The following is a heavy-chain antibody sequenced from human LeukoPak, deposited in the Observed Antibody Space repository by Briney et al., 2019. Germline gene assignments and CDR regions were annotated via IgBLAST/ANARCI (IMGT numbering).Heavy chain of an antibody. J-gene: IGHJ6*03. CDR2: INHSGST. CDR1: GGSFSGYY. Sequence: SETLSPTCAVYGGSFSGYYWSWIRQPPGKGLEWIGEINHSGSTNYNPSLKSRVTISVDTSKNQFPLTLSSVTAADTAVYYCARDGPYYYGSGALRRYYMDVWGKGTTVTVSS. CDR3: ARDGPYYYGSGALRRYYMDV. V-gene: IGHV4-34*01. D-gene: IGHD3-10*01.